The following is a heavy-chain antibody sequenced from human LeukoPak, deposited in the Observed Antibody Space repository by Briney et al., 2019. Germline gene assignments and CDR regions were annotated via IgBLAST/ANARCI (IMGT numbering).Heavy chain of an antibody. CDR1: GGTFSSYA. V-gene: IGHV1-69*06. CDR2: IIPIFGTA. Sequence: GASVKVSCKASGGTFSSYAISWVRQAPGQGFEWMGGIIPIFGTANYAQKFQGRVTITADKSTSTAYMELSSLRSEDTAVYYCARGGPRQVDLGSDYYGSVPPFDYWGQGTLVTVSS. CDR3: ARGGPRQVDLGSDYYGSVPPFDY. J-gene: IGHJ4*02. D-gene: IGHD3-10*01.